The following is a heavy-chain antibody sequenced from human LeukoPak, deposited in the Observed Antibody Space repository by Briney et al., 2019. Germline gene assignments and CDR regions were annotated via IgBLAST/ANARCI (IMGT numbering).Heavy chain of an antibody. Sequence: GWSLRLSCAASGFTFSSFNMNWVRQAPGKEPEWVSSIHTHSSYKYYTDSVKGRFTISRDNARNSLFLQMNSLRAEDTGVYYCARERTLNDVAQDLWGQGTLVTVSS. CDR1: GFTFSSFN. D-gene: IGHD1-1*01. J-gene: IGHJ5*02. CDR2: IHTHSSYK. V-gene: IGHV3-21*01. CDR3: ARERTLNDVAQDL.